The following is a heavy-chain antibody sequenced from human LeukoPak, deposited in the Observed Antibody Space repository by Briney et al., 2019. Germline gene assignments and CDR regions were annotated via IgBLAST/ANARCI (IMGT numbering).Heavy chain of an antibody. CDR3: ARAYSAATWGLRRYYYYYGMDV. V-gene: IGHV1-69*01. CDR1: GGTFSSYA. Sequence: SVKVSCKASGGTFSSYAISWVRQAPGQGLEWMGGIIPIFGTANYAQKFQGRVTITADESTSTAYMELSSLRSEDTAVYYCARAYSAATWGLRRYYYYYGMDVWAKGPRSPSPQ. J-gene: IGHJ6*04. D-gene: IGHD2-15*01. CDR2: IIPIFGTA.